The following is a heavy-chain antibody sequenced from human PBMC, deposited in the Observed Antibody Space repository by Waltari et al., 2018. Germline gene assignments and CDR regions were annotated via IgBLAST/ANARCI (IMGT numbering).Heavy chain of an antibody. Sequence: EVQLVESGGGWVQPGGALSLSCAGRGFTLSGNWMAWVRQAPGKGLEWVANIKEDGSQKNYVDSVEGRFTISRDNAKNSLYLQMNSLRAEDTALYYCVRHGFWNFDFWGQGTLVTVSS. CDR3: VRHGFWNFDF. D-gene: IGHD3-3*01. V-gene: IGHV3-7*01. J-gene: IGHJ4*02. CDR2: IKEDGSQK. CDR1: GFTLSGNW.